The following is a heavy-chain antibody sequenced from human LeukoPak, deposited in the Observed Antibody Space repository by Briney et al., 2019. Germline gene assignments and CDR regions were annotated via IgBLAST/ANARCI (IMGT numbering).Heavy chain of an antibody. CDR3: ARDLGVRYSSSSMDY. D-gene: IGHD6-6*01. V-gene: IGHV1-69*06. CDR2: IIPIFGTA. CDR1: GGTFSSYA. J-gene: IGHJ4*02. Sequence: GASVKVSCKASGGTFSSYAISWVRQAPGQGLEWMGGIIPIFGTANYAQKFQGRVTITADKSTSTAYMELSSLRSEDTAVYYCARDLGVRYSSSSMDYWGQGTLVTVSS.